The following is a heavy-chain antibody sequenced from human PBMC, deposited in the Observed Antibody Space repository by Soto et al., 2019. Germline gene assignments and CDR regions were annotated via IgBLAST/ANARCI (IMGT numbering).Heavy chain of an antibody. D-gene: IGHD3-22*01. J-gene: IGHJ3*02. CDR1: GGSISSYY. V-gene: IGHV4-59*01. CDR2: IYYSGST. Sequence: SETLSLTCTVSGGSISSYYWSWIRQPPGKGLEWIGYIYYSGSTNYNPSRKSRVTISVDTSKNQFSLKLSSVTAADTAVYYCARYGGGYYYDSSGPTFDIWGQGTMVTVSS. CDR3: ARYGGGYYYDSSGPTFDI.